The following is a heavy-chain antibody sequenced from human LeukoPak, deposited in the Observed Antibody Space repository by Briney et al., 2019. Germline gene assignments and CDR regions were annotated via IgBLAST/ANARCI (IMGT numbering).Heavy chain of an antibody. V-gene: IGHV5-51*01. CDR3: ARLTYCSCTSCYWEPAY. CDR1: GYSFTSYW. CDR2: IYPGDSDT. D-gene: IGHD2-2*01. J-gene: IGHJ4*02. Sequence: GESLKISCKGSGYSFTSYWIGWVRQMPGKGLEWLGIIYPGDSDTRYSPSFQGQVTISADKSISTAYLQWSSLKASDTAMYYCARLTYCSCTSCYWEPAYWGQGTLVTVSS.